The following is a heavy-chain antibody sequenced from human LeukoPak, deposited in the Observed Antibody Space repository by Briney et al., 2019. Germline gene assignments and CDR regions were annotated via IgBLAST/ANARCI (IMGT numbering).Heavy chain of an antibody. V-gene: IGHV3-23*01. Sequence: GGSLRLSCAASGFSFSNYAMSWVRQAPGEGLDWVSTISDSGRDAYCADSVKGRFTISRDNSKNTLYLQMTSLRVEGTATYYCAKVPYSDYGSGRPPFMDVWGQGTTVAVSS. CDR2: ISDSGRDA. D-gene: IGHD3-10*01. CDR3: AKVPYSDYGSGRPPFMDV. J-gene: IGHJ6*02. CDR1: GFSFSNYA.